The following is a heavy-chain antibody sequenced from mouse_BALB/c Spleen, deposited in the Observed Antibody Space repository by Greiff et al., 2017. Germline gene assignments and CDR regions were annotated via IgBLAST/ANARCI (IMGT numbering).Heavy chain of an antibody. J-gene: IGHJ3*01. Sequence: DVQLVESGGDLVKPGGSLKLSCAASGFTFSSYGMSWVRQTPDKRLEWVATISSGGSYTYYPDSVKGRFTISRDNAKNTLYLQMSSLKSEDTAMYYCARQGYYYGSSPFAYWGQGTLVTVSA. D-gene: IGHD1-1*01. V-gene: IGHV5-6*01. CDR1: GFTFSSYG. CDR3: ARQGYYYGSSPFAY. CDR2: ISSGGSYT.